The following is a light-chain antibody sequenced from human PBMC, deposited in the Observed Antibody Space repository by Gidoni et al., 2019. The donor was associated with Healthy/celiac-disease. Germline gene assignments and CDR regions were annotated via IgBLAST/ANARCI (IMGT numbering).Light chain of an antibody. V-gene: IGKV1-39*01. CDR3: QQSYSTPYT. J-gene: IGKJ2*01. Sequence: MAQTLYSLSVSVGDRVTITCRASQSISSYFNWYQQKPGKAPKLLIYAASSLQSGVPSRFSGSGSGTDFTLTISRLQPEDFATYYCQQSYSTPYTFGQGTKLEIK. CDR1: QSISSY. CDR2: AAS.